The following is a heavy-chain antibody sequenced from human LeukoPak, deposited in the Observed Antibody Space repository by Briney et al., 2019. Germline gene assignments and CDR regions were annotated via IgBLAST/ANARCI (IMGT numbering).Heavy chain of an antibody. CDR1: GFTFSSYG. CDR3: AKERAAAGTSFDY. J-gene: IGHJ4*02. D-gene: IGHD6-13*01. Sequence: GRSLRLSCAASGFTFSSYGMHWVRQAPGKGLEWVAVISYDGSNKYYADSVKGRFTISRDNSKNTLYLQMNSLRAEDTAVYYCAKERAAAGTSFDYWGRGTLVTVSS. V-gene: IGHV3-30*18. CDR2: ISYDGSNK.